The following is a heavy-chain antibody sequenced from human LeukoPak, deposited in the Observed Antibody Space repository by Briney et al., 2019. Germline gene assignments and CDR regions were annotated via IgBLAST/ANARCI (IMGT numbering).Heavy chain of an antibody. V-gene: IGHV4-4*07. D-gene: IGHD5-18*01. J-gene: IGHJ3*02. Sequence: SETVSLTCTVSGGSISSYYWSWIRQPAGKGLEWIGRIYRSGSANYNPSLKSRVTISVDESKNHSSLKLNSVTAADTAVYYCARCRTQLWSDAFDIWGQGTMLTVSS. CDR3: ARCRTQLWSDAFDI. CDR1: GGSISSYY. CDR2: IYRSGSA.